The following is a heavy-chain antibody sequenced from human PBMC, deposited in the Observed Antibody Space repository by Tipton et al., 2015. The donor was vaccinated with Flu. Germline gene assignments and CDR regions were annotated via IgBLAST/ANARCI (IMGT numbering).Heavy chain of an antibody. CDR2: VYYSGST. CDR1: GGSINSYY. J-gene: IGHJ6*02. D-gene: IGHD2-2*01. CDR3: ARDNLVQSGGTRPYYYYAMDV. Sequence: TLSLTCTVSGGSINSYYWSWIRQSPGKGLEWIGNVYYSGSTSYDTSFKSRVTILVDTSKNQFSLKLSSVTAADTAVYYCARDNLVQSGGTRPYYYYAMDVWGQGTTVIVSS. V-gene: IGHV4-59*01.